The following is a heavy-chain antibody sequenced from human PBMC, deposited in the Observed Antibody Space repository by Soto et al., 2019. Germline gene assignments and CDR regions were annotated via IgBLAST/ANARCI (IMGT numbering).Heavy chain of an antibody. Sequence: SATLSITCAVYGASFSGYYWSWIRQPPGKGLEWIGEINHSGSTNYNPSLKSRVTISVDTSKNQFSLKLSSVTAADTAVYYCARKGEDFWSGTHWFDPWGQGTLVTVSS. CDR3: ARKGEDFWSGTHWFDP. V-gene: IGHV4-34*01. D-gene: IGHD3-3*01. J-gene: IGHJ5*02. CDR2: INHSGST. CDR1: GASFSGYY.